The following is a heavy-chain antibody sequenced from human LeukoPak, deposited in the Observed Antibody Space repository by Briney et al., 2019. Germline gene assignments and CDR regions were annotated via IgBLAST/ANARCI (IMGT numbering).Heavy chain of an antibody. D-gene: IGHD6-6*01. V-gene: IGHV3-30*18. CDR1: GFTFSSYG. CDR2: ISYDGSNK. J-gene: IGHJ4*02. CDR3: AKDPNSSSSEGDY. Sequence: GGSLRLSCAASGFTFSSYGMHWVRQAPGKGLEWVAVISYDGSNKYYADSVKGRFTISRDNSKNTLYLQMNSLRAEDTAVYYCAKDPNSSSSEGDYWGQGTLVTVSS.